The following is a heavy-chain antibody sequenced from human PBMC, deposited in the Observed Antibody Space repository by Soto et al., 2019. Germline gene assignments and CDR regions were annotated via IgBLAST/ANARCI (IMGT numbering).Heavy chain of an antibody. CDR1: GFTFSSYA. CDR3: AKDGLLSSSSTEDY. J-gene: IGHJ4*02. CDR2: ISGSGGST. V-gene: IGHV3-23*01. Sequence: GGSLRLSCAASGFTFSSYAMSWVRQAPGKGLEWVSAISGSGGSTYYADSVKGRFTISRDNSKNTLYLQMNSLRAEDTAVYYSAKDGLLSSSSTEDYWGQGTLVTVSS. D-gene: IGHD6-6*01.